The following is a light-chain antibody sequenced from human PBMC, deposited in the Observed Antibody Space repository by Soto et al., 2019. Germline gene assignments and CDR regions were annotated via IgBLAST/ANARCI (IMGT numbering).Light chain of an antibody. CDR1: QTISSW. CDR3: QHYNSYSEA. V-gene: IGKV1-5*03. J-gene: IGKJ1*01. CDR2: KAS. Sequence: DIQMTQSPSPLSGSVGDRVTITCRASQTISSWLAWYQQKPGKAPKPLIYKASTLKSGVPSRFSGSRSGTEFTLTISSLQPDDVATYYCQHYNSYSEAFGQGTKVDIK.